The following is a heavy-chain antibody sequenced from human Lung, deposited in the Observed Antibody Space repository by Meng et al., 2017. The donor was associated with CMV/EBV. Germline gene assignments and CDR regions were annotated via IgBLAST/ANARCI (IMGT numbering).Heavy chain of an antibody. CDR1: GFSFNKYS. CDR2: ISSASRSSATSSNFM. Sequence: GEXXKISCAASGFSFNKYSFHWVRQAPGQGLEWVSFISSASRSSATSSNFMHYAESVNGRFTISRDNAKNSLYLQMNSLRDEDTAVYYCARDDDLQYGRDVWXRGTTVTVSS. CDR3: ARDDDLQYGRDV. J-gene: IGHJ6*02. V-gene: IGHV3-21*01. D-gene: IGHD5-24*01.